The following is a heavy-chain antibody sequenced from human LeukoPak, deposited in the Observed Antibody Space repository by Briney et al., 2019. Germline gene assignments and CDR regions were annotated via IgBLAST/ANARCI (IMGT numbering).Heavy chain of an antibody. CDR1: GYTFTSYG. CDR2: ISAYNGNT. CDR3: PRVSRYANCYYYMDV. J-gene: IGHJ6*03. D-gene: IGHD5-12*01. V-gene: IGHV1-18*01. Sequence: ASVKVSCKASGYTFTSYGISWVRQAPGQGLECMGWISAYNGNTNYAQKLQGRVTMTTDTSTTTAYMELRSLRTDDTAVYYCPRVSRYANCYYYMDVWGKGTTVTVSS.